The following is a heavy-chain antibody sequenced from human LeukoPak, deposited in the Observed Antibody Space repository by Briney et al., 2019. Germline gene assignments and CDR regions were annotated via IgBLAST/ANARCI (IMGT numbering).Heavy chain of an antibody. CDR1: GFAFSSYA. J-gene: IGHJ6*03. CDR2: ISYDAGNK. CDR3: ARDHDWDYMDV. V-gene: IGHV3-30*04. Sequence: PGRSLRLSCAASGFAFSSYAMHWVRQAPGKGLEWVAVISYDAGNKYYADSVKGRFTISRDNSKNTVNLQMNSLRTEDTAVYYCARDHDWDYMDVWGKGTTVTVSS. D-gene: IGHD3-9*01.